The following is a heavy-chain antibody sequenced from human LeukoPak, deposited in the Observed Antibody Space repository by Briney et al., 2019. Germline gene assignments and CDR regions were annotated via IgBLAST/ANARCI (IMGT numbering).Heavy chain of an antibody. CDR3: ARGRWSSSGYQDY. J-gene: IGHJ4*02. Sequence: PGGSLRLSCAASGFSVSSNYMTWVRQAPGKGLECVSVIYGGGNTYYAGSVGGRFTISRDNSKNTLYLQMNSLRVEDTAMYYCARGRWSSSGYQDYWGRGTLVTVSS. V-gene: IGHV3-53*01. CDR1: GFSVSSNY. D-gene: IGHD3-22*01. CDR2: IYGGGNT.